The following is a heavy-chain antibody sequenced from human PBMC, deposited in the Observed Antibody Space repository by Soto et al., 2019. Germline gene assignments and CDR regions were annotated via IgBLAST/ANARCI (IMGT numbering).Heavy chain of an antibody. Sequence: QVQLVQSGAGVKKPGSSVKVSSKSSGGDFKNYGVSWVRQAPGQGLEWMGGIVPVFGSAKYGQIFQGRVTITADDLTSTTYMELSGLKPEDTAIYYCAREIAATGFHFWGQGTLVIVSS. D-gene: IGHD3-9*01. CDR1: GGDFKNYG. J-gene: IGHJ4*02. CDR3: AREIAATGFHF. V-gene: IGHV1-69*12. CDR2: IVPVFGSA.